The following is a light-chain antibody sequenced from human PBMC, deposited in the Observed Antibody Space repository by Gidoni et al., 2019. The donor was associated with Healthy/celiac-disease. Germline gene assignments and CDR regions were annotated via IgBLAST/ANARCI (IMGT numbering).Light chain of an antibody. CDR1: QIISSY. CDR3: QQSYSTPRFT. CDR2: AAS. V-gene: IGKV1-39*01. J-gene: IGKJ3*01. Sequence: DLQLTQSPSSLPASVGDRVTITCRASQIISSYLNWYQQKPGKAPKLLIYAASSLQSGVPSRFSGSGSGTDFTLTISSLQPEDFATYYCQQSYSTPRFTFGPGTKVDIK.